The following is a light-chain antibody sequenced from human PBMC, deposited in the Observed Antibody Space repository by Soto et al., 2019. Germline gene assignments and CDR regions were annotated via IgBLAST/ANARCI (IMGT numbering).Light chain of an antibody. CDR3: QQYDSSPWT. Sequence: ESVLTQSPGTLSLSPGERATLSCRASQSVRSSLAWYQLKPGQAPRLLIYGASSRATGIPDRFSGSGSGTDFTLTISRLEPEDFAVYYCQQYDSSPWTFGQGTKVEIK. V-gene: IGKV3-20*01. CDR1: QSVRSS. CDR2: GAS. J-gene: IGKJ1*01.